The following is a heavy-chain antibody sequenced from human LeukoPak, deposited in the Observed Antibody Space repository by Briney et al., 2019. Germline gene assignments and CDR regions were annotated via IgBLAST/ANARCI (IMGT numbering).Heavy chain of an antibody. CDR3: AKQYLNRNSYNYDFDP. CDR1: GFTYSSYA. J-gene: IGHJ5*02. D-gene: IGHD5-24*01. CDR2: KSGCGCGP. Sequence: GESLSLFCAASGFTYSSYAMSWVRQAPGKGLAGVSGKSGCGCGPYYEVSLKGRFTISSDNFKDTLYLHMNSVRLVDPALYFGAKQYLNRNSYNYDFDPGGQGTLVTVSS. V-gene: IGHV3-23*01.